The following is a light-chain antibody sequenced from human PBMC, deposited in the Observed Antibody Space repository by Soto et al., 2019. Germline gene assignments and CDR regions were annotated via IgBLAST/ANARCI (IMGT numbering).Light chain of an antibody. CDR1: SSDVGTYNL. V-gene: IGLV2-14*02. CDR3: VAWDNSLSGLV. J-gene: IGLJ1*01. Sequence: QSVLTQPASVSGSPGQSITISCTGTSSDVGTYNLVSWYQQYAGKAPKLIIYKVSNRPSGVSNRFSGSKSGTSASLAISGLRSEDEADYYCVAWDNSLSGLVFGTGTKVTVL. CDR2: KVS.